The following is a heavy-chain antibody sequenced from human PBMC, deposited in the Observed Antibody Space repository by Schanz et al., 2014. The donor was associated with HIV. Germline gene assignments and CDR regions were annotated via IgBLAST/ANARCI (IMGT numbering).Heavy chain of an antibody. CDR3: ARGQPLVQRWFDP. CDR2: MIWNNGI. Sequence: EVQLAESGGRLEQPGGSLRLSCAASGFIFSDYSMNWVRQAPGKGLEWVAHMIWNNGIYYADSVKGRFTISRDNSKNTLYLQMNSLRPEDTAVYYCARGQPLVQRWFDPWGQGTLVTVSS. V-gene: IGHV3-48*01. J-gene: IGHJ5*02. D-gene: IGHD6-13*01. CDR1: GFIFSDYS.